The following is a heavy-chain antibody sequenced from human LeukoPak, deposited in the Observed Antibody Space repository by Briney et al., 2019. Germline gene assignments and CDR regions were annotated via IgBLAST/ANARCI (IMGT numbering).Heavy chain of an antibody. J-gene: IGHJ5*02. V-gene: IGHV3-23*01. CDR1: GFTFSSYG. D-gene: IGHD1-26*01. Sequence: PGGSLRLSRAASGFTFSSYGMSWVRQAPGKGLEWVSAISGSGGSTYYADSVKGRFTISRDNSKNTLYLQMNSLRAEDTAVYYCAKDQQWELYDWFDPWGQGTLVTVSS. CDR2: ISGSGGST. CDR3: AKDQQWELYDWFDP.